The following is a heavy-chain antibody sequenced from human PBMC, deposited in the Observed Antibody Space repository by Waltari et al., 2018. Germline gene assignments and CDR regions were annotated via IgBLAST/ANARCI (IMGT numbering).Heavy chain of an antibody. CDR2: IYSAGRT. CDR3: ARPGEGPSSH. V-gene: IGHV3-53*01. J-gene: IGHJ4*02. D-gene: IGHD4-17*01. CDR1: GNIVSANY. Sequence: EVQLVESGGGLIQPGGSLRLYCAASGNIVSANYMNWVRQAPGKGPQWVSGIYSAGRTYYADSVKGRFTISRDNTKNTVYLQMNNLKTEDTAVYYCARPGEGPSSHWGQGTLVTVSS.